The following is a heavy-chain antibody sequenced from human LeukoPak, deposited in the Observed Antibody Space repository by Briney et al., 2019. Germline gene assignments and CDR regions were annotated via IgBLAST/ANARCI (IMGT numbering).Heavy chain of an antibody. CDR3: AKGVYTGSAYFDY. CDR1: GFTFISYG. D-gene: IGHD5-12*01. Sequence: GRSLRLSCAASGFTFISYGIHWVRQAPGKGLDWVAAISYDSNKKYYADSVKGRFTISRDNSKNTLYLQMNSLRAEDTAVYYCAKGVYTGSAYFDYWGQGALVTVSS. CDR2: ISYDSNKK. J-gene: IGHJ4*02. V-gene: IGHV3-30*18.